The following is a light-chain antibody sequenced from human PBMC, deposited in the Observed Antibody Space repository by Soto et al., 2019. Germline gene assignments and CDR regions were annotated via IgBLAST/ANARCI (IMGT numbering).Light chain of an antibody. J-gene: IGKJ1*01. CDR1: QSVSSN. CDR2: GAS. V-gene: IGKV3-15*01. CDR3: QEYIQWPPGM. Sequence: EVVMTQSPATLSVSPGERATLSCRASQSVSSNLAWYQQKPGQSPRLLIYGASTRATGIPARFSGSGSETEFTLTISSLQSEDFAVYYCQEYIQWPPGMFGPGTTVDIK.